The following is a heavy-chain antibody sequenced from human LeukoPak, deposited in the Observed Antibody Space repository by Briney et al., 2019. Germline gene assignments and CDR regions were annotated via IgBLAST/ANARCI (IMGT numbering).Heavy chain of an antibody. V-gene: IGHV3-30*18. D-gene: IGHD2-15*01. Sequence: PGGSLRLSCAASGFTFSSYGMHWVRQAPGKGLEWVAVISYDGSNKYYADSVKGRFTISRDNSKNTLYLQMNSLRAEDTAVYYCAKAELNIVVVVAATPLYFDYWGQGTLVTVSS. CDR3: AKAELNIVVVVAATPLYFDY. J-gene: IGHJ4*02. CDR1: GFTFSSYG. CDR2: ISYDGSNK.